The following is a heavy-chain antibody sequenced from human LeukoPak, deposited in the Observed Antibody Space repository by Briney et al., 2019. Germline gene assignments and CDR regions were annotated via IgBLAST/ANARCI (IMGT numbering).Heavy chain of an antibody. J-gene: IGHJ3*02. CDR2: INHSGST. Sequence: SETLSLTCAVYSGSFSGYYWSWMRQPPGKGLEWIGEINHSGSTNYNPSLKSRVTISVDTSKNQFSLKLSSVTAADTAVYYCARGSIRLRLRGAFDIWGQGTMVTVSS. D-gene: IGHD4-17*01. V-gene: IGHV4-34*01. CDR1: SGSFSGYY. CDR3: ARGSIRLRLRGAFDI.